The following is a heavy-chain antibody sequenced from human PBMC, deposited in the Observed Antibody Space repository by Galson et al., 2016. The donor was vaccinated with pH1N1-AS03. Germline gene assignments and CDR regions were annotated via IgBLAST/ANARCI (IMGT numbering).Heavy chain of an antibody. Sequence: SLRLSCAASGFAFNDYAMTWVRQPPGKGLEYVSSIASGGAETFSAESVKGRFTMSRDNSKHTVYLQMKSLIAEDTAVYKCVRGGLGPVYGLDAWGQGTTVIVSS. D-gene: IGHD3-16*01. CDR1: GFAFNDYA. CDR2: IASGGAET. CDR3: VRGGLGPVYGLDA. V-gene: IGHV3-23*01. J-gene: IGHJ6*02.